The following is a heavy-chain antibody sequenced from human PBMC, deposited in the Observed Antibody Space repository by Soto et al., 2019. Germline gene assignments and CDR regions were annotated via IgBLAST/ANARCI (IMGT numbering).Heavy chain of an antibody. CDR1: GFNFSTTW. V-gene: IGHV3-15*04. D-gene: IGHD2-2*01. J-gene: IGHJ4*02. CDR3: STGRSSNYH. CDR2: TESKADGRTL. Sequence: EVQLVESGGGLVKPGGSLRLSCAASGFNFSTTWMTWVRQAPGKGLEWVGRTESKADGRTLDYAAPVKGRFTISRDDSKTTLFLQMDSLKTDDTAVYYCSTGRSSNYHWGQGTLVTVSS.